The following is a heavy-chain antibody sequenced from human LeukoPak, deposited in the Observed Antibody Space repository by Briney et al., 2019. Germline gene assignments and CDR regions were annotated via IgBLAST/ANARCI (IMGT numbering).Heavy chain of an antibody. Sequence: GGSLRLSCAASGFTFSSYWMSWVRQAPGKGLECVANIKQDGSEKYYVDSVKGRFTISRDNAKNSLYLQMNSLRAEDTAVYYCARDDVVRGVITDYWGQGTLVTVSS. CDR3: ARDDVVRGVITDY. V-gene: IGHV3-7*01. J-gene: IGHJ4*02. CDR2: IKQDGSEK. CDR1: GFTFSSYW. D-gene: IGHD3-10*01.